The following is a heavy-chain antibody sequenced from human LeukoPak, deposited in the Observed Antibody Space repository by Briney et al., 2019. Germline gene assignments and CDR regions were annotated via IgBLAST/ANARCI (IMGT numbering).Heavy chain of an antibody. J-gene: IGHJ6*03. Sequence: SETLSLTCTVSGGSISSYYWSWIRQPPGKGLEWIGYIYYSGNTNYNPSLKSRVTISIDTSKNQFSLKLSSVTAADTAVYYCARVEIYYYYMDVWGKGTTVTVSS. CDR2: IYYSGNT. CDR3: ARVEIYYYYMDV. V-gene: IGHV4-59*01. CDR1: GGSISSYY. D-gene: IGHD3-3*01.